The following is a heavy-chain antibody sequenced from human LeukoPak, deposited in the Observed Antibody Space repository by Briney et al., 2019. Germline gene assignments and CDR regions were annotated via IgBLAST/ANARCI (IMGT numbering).Heavy chain of an antibody. CDR2: INHSGGT. CDR1: GGSFSGYF. V-gene: IGHV4-34*01. Sequence: PSETLSLTCAVYGGSFSGYFWSWIRQPPGKGLEWIGEINHSGGTNYNPSLKSRVTISVDTSENQFSLKMNSVTAADTAVYYCARAPSGEVESAARGDYLDYWGQGTLVTVSS. J-gene: IGHJ4*02. D-gene: IGHD6-13*01. CDR3: ARAPSGEVESAARGDYLDY.